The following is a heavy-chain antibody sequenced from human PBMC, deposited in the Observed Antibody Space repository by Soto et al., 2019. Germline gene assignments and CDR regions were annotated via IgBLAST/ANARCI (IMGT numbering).Heavy chain of an antibody. D-gene: IGHD3-9*01. CDR3: ARGGQIYDILTGYYMALDY. CDR2: IIPIFGTA. Sequence: QVQLVQSGAEVKKPGSSVKVSCKASGGTFSSYATSWVRQAPGQGLEWRGGIIPIFGTANYAQKFQGRVTITADESTSTAYMELSSLRSEDTAVYYCARGGQIYDILTGYYMALDYWGQGTLVTVSS. CDR1: GGTFSSYA. V-gene: IGHV1-69*01. J-gene: IGHJ4*02.